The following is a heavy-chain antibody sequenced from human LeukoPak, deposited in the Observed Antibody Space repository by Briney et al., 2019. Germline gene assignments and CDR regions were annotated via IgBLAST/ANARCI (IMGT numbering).Heavy chain of an antibody. Sequence: SETLSLTCTVSGGSIRSYYWSWIRQPAGKGLEWIGRIYTSGSTNYNPSLKSRVAMSVDTSENQFSLRLNSVTAADTAVYYCARGDGGIDAFDIWGQGTMVTVSS. CDR3: ARGDGGIDAFDI. CDR1: GGSIRSYY. V-gene: IGHV4-4*07. CDR2: IYTSGST. J-gene: IGHJ3*02. D-gene: IGHD2-21*02.